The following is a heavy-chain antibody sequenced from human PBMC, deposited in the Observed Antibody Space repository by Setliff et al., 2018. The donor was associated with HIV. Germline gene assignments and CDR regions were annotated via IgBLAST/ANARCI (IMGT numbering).Heavy chain of an antibody. CDR1: GYTFTGYY. Sequence: ASVKVSCKASGYTFTGYYMHWVRQAPGQGLEWMGWINPNSGGTNYAQKFQGRVTMTRYTSISTAYMELSRLRSDDTAVYYCARDGGYSSGWDFDYWGQGTLVTVSS. D-gene: IGHD6-19*01. CDR2: INPNSGGT. CDR3: ARDGGYSSGWDFDY. J-gene: IGHJ4*02. V-gene: IGHV1-2*02.